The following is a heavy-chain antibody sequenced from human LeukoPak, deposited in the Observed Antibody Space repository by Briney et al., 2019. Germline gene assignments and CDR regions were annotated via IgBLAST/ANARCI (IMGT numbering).Heavy chain of an antibody. CDR1: GGSVSSGSYY. CDR3: ASPGATMVTWDAFDI. V-gene: IGHV4-61*01. J-gene: IGHJ3*02. CDR2: IYYSGGT. D-gene: IGHD5-18*01. Sequence: SPSETLSLTCTVSGGSVSSGSYYWSWIRQPPGKGLEWIGYIYYSGGTKYSPSLKSRVTISVDTSKNQFSLKLSSVTAADTAVYYCASPGATMVTWDAFDIWGQGTMVTVSS.